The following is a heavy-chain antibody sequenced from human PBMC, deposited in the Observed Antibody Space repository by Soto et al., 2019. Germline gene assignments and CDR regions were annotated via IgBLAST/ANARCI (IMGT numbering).Heavy chain of an antibody. CDR2: ICNGGSNI. CDR1: GFTFKNYG. Sequence: SGGSLRLSCGASGFTFKNYGMHWVRQAPGKGLEWVSVICNGGSNIYYADSMKGRFTISRDNSKNTLYLQMNSLRAEDTAVYYCARADHDRAVFYFYYYYGMDVWGQGTTVTVS. V-gene: IGHV3-33*01. J-gene: IGHJ6*02. CDR3: ARADHDRAVFYFYYYYGMDV. D-gene: IGHD3-10*01.